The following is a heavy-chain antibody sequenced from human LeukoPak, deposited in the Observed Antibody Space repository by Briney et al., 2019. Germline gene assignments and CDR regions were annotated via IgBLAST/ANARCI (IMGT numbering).Heavy chain of an antibody. J-gene: IGHJ4*02. Sequence: PSETLSLTCTVSGGSISSSSYYWGWIRQPPGKGLEWIGSIYYSGSTYYNPSLKSRVTISVDTSKNQFSLKLSSVTAADTAVYYCARAFDGDYLFDYWGQGTLVTVSS. V-gene: IGHV4-39*07. CDR1: GGSISSSSYY. CDR2: IYYSGST. D-gene: IGHD4-17*01. CDR3: ARAFDGDYLFDY.